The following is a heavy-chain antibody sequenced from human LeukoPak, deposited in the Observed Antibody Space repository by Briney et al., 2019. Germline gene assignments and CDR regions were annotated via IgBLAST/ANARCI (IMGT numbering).Heavy chain of an antibody. CDR3: AKGWYYYDSSGYFDY. V-gene: IGHV3-9*01. D-gene: IGHD3-22*01. J-gene: IGHJ4*02. Sequence: GGSLRLSCAASGFTFDDYAVHWVRQAPGKGLEWVSGISWNSGSIGYADSVKGRFTISRDNAKNSLYLQMNSLRAEDTALYYCAKGWYYYDSSGYFDYWGQGTLVTVSS. CDR2: ISWNSGSI. CDR1: GFTFDDYA.